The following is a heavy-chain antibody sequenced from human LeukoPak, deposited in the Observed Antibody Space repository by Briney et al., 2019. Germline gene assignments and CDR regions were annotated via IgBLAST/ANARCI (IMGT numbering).Heavy chain of an antibody. CDR3: ASYGLREAYYHYYGMDV. V-gene: IGHV1-69*13. Sequence: GASVKVSCKASGGTFSSYAISWVRQAPGQGLEWMGGIIPIFGTANYAQKFQGRVTITADESTSTAYMELSSLRSEDTAVYYCASYGLREAYYHYYGMDVWGQGTTVTVSS. CDR1: GGTFSSYA. D-gene: IGHD4-17*01. J-gene: IGHJ6*02. CDR2: IIPIFGTA.